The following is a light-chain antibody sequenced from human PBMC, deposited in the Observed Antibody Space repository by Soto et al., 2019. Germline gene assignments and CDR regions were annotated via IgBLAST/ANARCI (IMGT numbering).Light chain of an antibody. CDR1: SSDVGGYNY. CDR2: DVS. J-gene: IGLJ1*01. V-gene: IGLV2-14*01. CDR3: SSYTSSSTLRV. Sequence: QSVLTQPASVSGSPGQSITISCTGTSSDVGGYNYVSWYQQHPGKAPKLIIYDVSNRPSGVSNRFSGSKSGNTASLTISGLQAEDEADYYCSSYTSSSTLRVFGTGTKVTVL.